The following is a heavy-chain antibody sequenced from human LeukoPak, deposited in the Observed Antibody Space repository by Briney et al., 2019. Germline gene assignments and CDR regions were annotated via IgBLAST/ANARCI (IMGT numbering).Heavy chain of an antibody. V-gene: IGHV3-21*01. CDR2: ISSSSSYI. J-gene: IGHJ4*02. CDR3: ARDPTPATPLVL. D-gene: IGHD2-8*01. CDR1: GFTFSSYS. Sequence: GGSLRLSCAASGFTFSSYSMNWVRQAPGKGLEWVSSISSSSSYIYYADSVKGRFTISRDNAKNSLYLQMNSLRAEDTAVYYCARDPTPATPLVLWGQGTLVTVSS.